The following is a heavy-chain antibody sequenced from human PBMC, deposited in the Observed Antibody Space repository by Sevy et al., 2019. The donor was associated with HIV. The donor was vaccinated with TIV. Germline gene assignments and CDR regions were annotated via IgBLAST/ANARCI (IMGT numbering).Heavy chain of an antibody. V-gene: IGHV3-30*02. J-gene: IGHJ5*02. CDR2: INFDGSDR. CDR3: AKDLRVVIPATMQPADL. D-gene: IGHD2-2*01. Sequence: GGSLRLSCVASKFPFRSNGFHWVRQPPGKGLEWLSYINFDGSDRKYADSVKGRFTVSRDNSKNTLYLQMNSLRAEDTAVYYCAKDLRVVIPATMQPADLRGQGTLVTVSS. CDR1: KFPFRSNG.